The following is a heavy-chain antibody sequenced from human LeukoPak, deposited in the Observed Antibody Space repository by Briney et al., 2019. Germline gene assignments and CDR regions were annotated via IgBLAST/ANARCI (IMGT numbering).Heavy chain of an antibody. CDR3: AKDGGYYDFWSGYYLSDAFDI. Sequence: PGGSLRLSCAASGFTFSSYAMSWVRQAPGKGLEWVSAISGGGGSTYYADSVKGRFTISRDNSKNTLYLQMNSLRAEDTAVYYCAKDGGYYDFWSGYYLSDAFDIWGQGTMVTVSS. CDR2: ISGGGGST. D-gene: IGHD3-3*01. V-gene: IGHV3-23*01. CDR1: GFTFSSYA. J-gene: IGHJ3*02.